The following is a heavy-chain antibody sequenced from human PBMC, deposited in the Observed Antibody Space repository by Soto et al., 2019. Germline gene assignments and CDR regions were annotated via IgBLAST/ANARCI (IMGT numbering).Heavy chain of an antibody. CDR2: IIPIFNST. Sequence: QVQLVQSGAEVKTPGSSLKVSCKVSGSRFSNYVISWVRQAPGHGLEWLGRIIPIFNSTKYAQSFQGRVTITADKSTSTASLELSSLRSDDTAVYYCAREGRRNNAGYNGLVSLGYWCQGTLVTVSS. J-gene: IGHJ4*02. CDR3: AREGRRNNAGYNGLVSLGY. CDR1: GSRFSNYV. D-gene: IGHD2-2*02. V-gene: IGHV1-69*06.